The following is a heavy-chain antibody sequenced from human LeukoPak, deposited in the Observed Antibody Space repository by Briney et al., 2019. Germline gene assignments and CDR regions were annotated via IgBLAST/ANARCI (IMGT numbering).Heavy chain of an antibody. CDR2: ISDGSSTI. Sequence: GGSLRLSCAASGFTFSSYAMSWVRQAPGKGLEWVSYISDGSSTIYYADSVRGRFTISRDNAKNSLYLQINSLRDEDTAVYYCARETVGLDYWGQGTLVTVSS. CDR1: GFTFSSYA. J-gene: IGHJ4*02. D-gene: IGHD4-23*01. CDR3: ARETVGLDY. V-gene: IGHV3-48*02.